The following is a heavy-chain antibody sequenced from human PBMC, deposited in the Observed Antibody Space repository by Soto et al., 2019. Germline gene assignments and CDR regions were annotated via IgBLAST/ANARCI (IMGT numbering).Heavy chain of an antibody. CDR1: GFTFSDYY. J-gene: IGHJ4*02. V-gene: IGHV3-11*03. Sequence: GGSLRLSCAASGFTFSDYYMSWIRQAPGKGLEWVSYISSSSSYTNYADSVKGRFTISRDNAKNSLYLQMNSLRAEDTTVYYCARFIPHCSSTSCSFDYWGQGTLVTVSS. D-gene: IGHD2-2*01. CDR2: ISSSSSYT. CDR3: ARFIPHCSSTSCSFDY.